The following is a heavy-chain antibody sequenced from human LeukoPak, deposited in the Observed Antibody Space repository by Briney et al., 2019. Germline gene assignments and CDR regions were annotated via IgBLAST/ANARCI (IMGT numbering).Heavy chain of an antibody. Sequence: SETLSLTCTVSGGSISSYHWSWIRQPPGKGLEWIGFISNSGGATYNPSLKSRVTISIDTSKNQFSPKLSSVTAADTAVYYCARSARGGKGRAFDIWGRGTMVTVSS. J-gene: IGHJ3*02. CDR2: ISNSGGA. V-gene: IGHV4-59*01. CDR1: GGSISSYH. CDR3: ARSARGGKGRAFDI. D-gene: IGHD4-23*01.